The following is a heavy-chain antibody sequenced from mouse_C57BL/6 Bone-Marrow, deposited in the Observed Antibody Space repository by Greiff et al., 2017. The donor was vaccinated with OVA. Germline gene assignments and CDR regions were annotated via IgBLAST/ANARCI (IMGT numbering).Heavy chain of an antibody. V-gene: IGHV1-82*01. Sequence: QVQLKESGPELVKPGASVKISCKASGYAFSSSWMNWVKQRPGKGLEWIGRIYPGDGDTNYNGKFKGKATLTADKSSSTAYMQLSSLTSEDSAVYFCARCYYGSSYVSYYFDYWGQGTTLTVSS. CDR1: GYAFSSSW. CDR2: IYPGDGDT. CDR3: ARCYYGSSYVSYYFDY. D-gene: IGHD1-1*01. J-gene: IGHJ2*01.